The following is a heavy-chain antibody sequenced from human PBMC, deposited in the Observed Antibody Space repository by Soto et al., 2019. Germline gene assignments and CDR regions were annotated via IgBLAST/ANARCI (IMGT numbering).Heavy chain of an antibody. CDR1: GFTFSSYG. J-gene: IGHJ6*02. CDR2: ISYDGSNK. CDR3: ANDXTAHYYYGMDV. D-gene: IGHD2-21*02. Sequence: PGGSLRLSCAASGFTFSSYGMHWVRQAPGKGLEWVAVISYDGSNKYYADSVKGRFTISRDNSKNTLXXXXXXXXXXDTAVYYCANDXTAHYYYGMDVWGQGTTVTVSS. V-gene: IGHV3-30*18.